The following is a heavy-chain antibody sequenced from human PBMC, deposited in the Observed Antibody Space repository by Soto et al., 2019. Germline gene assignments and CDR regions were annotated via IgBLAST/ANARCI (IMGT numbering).Heavy chain of an antibody. J-gene: IGHJ4*02. CDR1: GGTFSSYA. V-gene: IGHV1-69*01. CDR3: ARGPREYSSSSFDY. CDR2: IIPICGTA. Sequence: QVQLVQSGAGVKKPGSSVKVSCKASGGTFSSYAISCVRQAPGQGLEWMGGIIPICGTAHYAQKFQCRVTITADESTSTAYMELSSQRSEDTAVYYCARGPREYSSSSFDYWGQGTLVTVSS. D-gene: IGHD6-6*01.